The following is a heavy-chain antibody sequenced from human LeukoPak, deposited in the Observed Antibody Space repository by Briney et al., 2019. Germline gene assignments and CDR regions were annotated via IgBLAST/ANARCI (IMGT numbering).Heavy chain of an antibody. Sequence: KASETLSLTCAVYGGSFSGYYWSWIRQPPGKGLEWIGRIYTSGSTNYNPSLKSRVTMSVDTSRNQFSLKLNSVTAADTAVYYCAKSNGYGLVDIWGQGTMVTVSS. CDR3: AKSNGYGLVDI. CDR1: GGSFSGYY. J-gene: IGHJ3*02. V-gene: IGHV4-59*10. CDR2: IYTSGST. D-gene: IGHD3-10*01.